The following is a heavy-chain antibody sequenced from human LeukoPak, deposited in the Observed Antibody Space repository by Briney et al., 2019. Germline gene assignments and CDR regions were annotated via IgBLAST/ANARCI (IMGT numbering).Heavy chain of an antibody. CDR1: GGSISSYY. CDR2: IYYSGST. Sequence: SETLSLTCTASGGSISSYYWSWLRQPPGKGLEWIGYIYYSGSTNYNPSLKSRVTISVDTSKNQFSLKLSSVTAADTAVYYCARSLSGSYDFWSGFGASWFDRWGQGTLVTVSS. CDR3: ARSLSGSYDFWSGFGASWFDR. J-gene: IGHJ5*02. D-gene: IGHD3-3*01. V-gene: IGHV4-59*01.